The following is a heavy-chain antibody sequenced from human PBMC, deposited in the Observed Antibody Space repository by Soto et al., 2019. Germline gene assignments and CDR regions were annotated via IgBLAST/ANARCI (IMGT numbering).Heavy chain of an antibody. CDR2: INHSGST. CDR3: ATQPINCSGGSCLDY. Sequence: SETLSLTCAVYGGSFSGYYWSWIRQPPGKGLEWIGEINHSGSTNYNPSLKSRVTISVDTSKNQFSLKLSSVTAADTAVYYCATQPINCSGGSCLDYWGQGTLVTVSS. J-gene: IGHJ4*02. V-gene: IGHV4-34*01. D-gene: IGHD2-15*01. CDR1: GGSFSGYY.